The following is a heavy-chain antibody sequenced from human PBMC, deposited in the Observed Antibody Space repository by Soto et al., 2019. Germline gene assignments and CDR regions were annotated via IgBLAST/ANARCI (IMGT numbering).Heavy chain of an antibody. CDR2: FDPEDGET. D-gene: IGHD6-13*01. V-gene: IGHV1-24*01. J-gene: IGHJ4*02. Sequence: QVQLVQSGAEVKKPGASVKVSCKVSGYTLTELSMHWVRQAPGKGLEWMGGFDPEDGETIYAQKFQGRVTMTEDTSTDTAYMELSRLRSEDTPVYYCATVFLEYSSRWSHFDYWGQGPLVTVSS. CDR1: GYTLTELS. CDR3: ATVFLEYSSRWSHFDY.